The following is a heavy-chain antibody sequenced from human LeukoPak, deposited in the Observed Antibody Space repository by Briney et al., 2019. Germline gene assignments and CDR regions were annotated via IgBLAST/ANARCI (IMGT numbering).Heavy chain of an antibody. J-gene: IGHJ6*02. CDR2: IYYSGST. CDR1: GGSISSSSYY. CDR3: ARHAYYDFWSGYYKYYYGMDV. D-gene: IGHD3-3*01. Sequence: PSETPSLTCTVSGGSISSSSYYWGWIRQPPGKGLEWIGSIYYSGSTYYNPSLKSRVTISVDTSKNQFSLKLSSVTAADTAVYYCARHAYYDFWSGYYKYYYGMDVWGQGTTVTVSS. V-gene: IGHV4-39*01.